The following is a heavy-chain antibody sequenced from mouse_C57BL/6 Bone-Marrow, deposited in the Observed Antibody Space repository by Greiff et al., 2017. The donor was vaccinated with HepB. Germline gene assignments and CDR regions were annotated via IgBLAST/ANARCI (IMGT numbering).Heavy chain of an antibody. CDR2: IRLKSDNYAT. J-gene: IGHJ2*01. V-gene: IGHV6-3*01. D-gene: IGHD1-1*01. Sequence: EVQLQESGGGLVQPGGSMKLSCVASGFTFSNYWMNWVRQSPEKGLEWVAQIRLKSDNYATHYAESVKGRFTISRDDSKSSVYLQMNNLRAEDTGIYYCTVITTVVEGGLFDYWGQGTTLTVSS. CDR3: TVITTVVEGGLFDY. CDR1: GFTFSNYW.